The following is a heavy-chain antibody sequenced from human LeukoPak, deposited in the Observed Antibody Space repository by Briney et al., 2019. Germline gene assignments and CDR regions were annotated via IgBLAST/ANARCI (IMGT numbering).Heavy chain of an antibody. D-gene: IGHD3-16*02. Sequence: PGGSLRLSCAASGFTFSSYWMSWVRQAPGKGLEWVANIKQDGSEKYYVDSVKGRFTISRDNAKNSLYLQMNSLRAEDTAVYYCASVATHYDYVWGSYRQGDAFDIWGQGTMVTVSS. CDR1: GFTFSSYW. CDR3: ASVATHYDYVWGSYRQGDAFDI. CDR2: IKQDGSEK. V-gene: IGHV3-7*01. J-gene: IGHJ3*02.